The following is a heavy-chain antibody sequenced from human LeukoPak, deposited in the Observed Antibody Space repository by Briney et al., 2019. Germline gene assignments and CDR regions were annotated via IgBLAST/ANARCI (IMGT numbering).Heavy chain of an antibody. CDR1: GDSISSGGYS. CDR3: ARDGDRGQYNWFDP. J-gene: IGHJ5*02. CDR2: IYYSGST. V-gene: IGHV4-30-4*07. Sequence: PSQTLSVTCAVSGDSISSGGYSWSWIRQPPGKGLEWIGYIYYSGSTYYNPSLKSRVTISVDTSKNQFSLKLSSVTAADTAVYYCARDGDRGQYNWFDPWGQGTLVTVSS. D-gene: IGHD7-27*01.